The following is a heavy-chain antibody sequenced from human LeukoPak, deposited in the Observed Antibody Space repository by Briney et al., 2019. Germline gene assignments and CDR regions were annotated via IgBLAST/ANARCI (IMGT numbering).Heavy chain of an antibody. Sequence: GASVKVSCKASGYTFTSYGISWVRQAPGQGLEWMGWISAYNGNTNYAQKLQGRVTMTTDTSTSTAYMELRSLRSDDTAVYYCAGSRFLEWSNNWFDPWGQGTLVTVSS. J-gene: IGHJ5*02. CDR3: AGSRFLEWSNNWFDP. CDR1: GYTFTSYG. D-gene: IGHD3-3*01. CDR2: ISAYNGNT. V-gene: IGHV1-18*01.